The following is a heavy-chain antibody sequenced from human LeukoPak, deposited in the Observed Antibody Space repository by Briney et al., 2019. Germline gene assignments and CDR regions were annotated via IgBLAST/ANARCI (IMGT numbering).Heavy chain of an antibody. CDR3: AKGGASVTRYVDY. CDR2: MSNSGENT. V-gene: IGHV3-30*18. Sequence: GGSLRLSCAASGFTFSSYSMQWVRQTPGKGLEWVGIMSNSGENTFYGEAVKGRFTISRDNSQNTLYLQMNSLRPQDTAVYYCAKGGASVTRYVDYWGQGTLVTVSS. D-gene: IGHD4-17*01. J-gene: IGHJ4*02. CDR1: GFTFSSYS.